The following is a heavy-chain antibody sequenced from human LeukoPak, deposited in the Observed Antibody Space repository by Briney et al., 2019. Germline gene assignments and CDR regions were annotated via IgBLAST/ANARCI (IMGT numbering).Heavy chain of an antibody. V-gene: IGHV3-30*02. J-gene: IGHJ3*02. CDR1: GFTFSSYG. Sequence: PGGSLRLSCAASGFTFSSYGIHWVRQAPGKGLEWVTFIRYDGSNKYYADSVKGRFTISRDNSKNTLYLQMNSLRAEDTAVYYCAKGRNLNGDLGASDIWGQGTMVTVSS. CDR3: AKGRNLNGDLGASDI. D-gene: IGHD4-17*01. CDR2: IRYDGSNK.